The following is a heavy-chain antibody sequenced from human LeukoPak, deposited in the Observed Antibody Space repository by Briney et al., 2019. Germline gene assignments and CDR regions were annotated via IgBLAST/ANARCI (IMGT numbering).Heavy chain of an antibody. CDR2: MNPNSGNT. V-gene: IGHV1-8*01. J-gene: IGHJ6*02. CDR3: ARAGYTGSYYGYYYYYGMDV. Sequence: ASVKVSCKASGYTSGSYDINWVRQATGQGLEWMGWMNPNSGNTGYAQKFQGRVTMTRNTSINTAYMELSSLRSEDTAVYYCARAGYTGSYYGYYYYYGMDVWGQGTTVTVSS. CDR1: GYTSGSYD. D-gene: IGHD1-26*01.